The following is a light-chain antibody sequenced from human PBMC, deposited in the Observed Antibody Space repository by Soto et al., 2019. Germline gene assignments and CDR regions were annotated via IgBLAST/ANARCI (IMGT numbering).Light chain of an antibody. CDR3: ASYAGSRVV. CDR2: EVS. CDR1: SGDVGRYNY. J-gene: IGLJ2*01. V-gene: IGLV2-8*01. Sequence: QSALTQPPSASGSAGQSVTISRTGTSGDVGRYNYVSWYQQYPGKAPKLLMYEVSNRPLGVPDRLSASRSGNTASLTVSGLQADDEADYFCASYAGSRVVFGGGTKLTVL.